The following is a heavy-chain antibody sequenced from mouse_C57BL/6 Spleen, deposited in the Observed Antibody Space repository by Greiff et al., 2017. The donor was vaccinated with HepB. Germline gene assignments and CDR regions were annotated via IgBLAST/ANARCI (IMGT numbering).Heavy chain of an antibody. J-gene: IGHJ4*01. CDR2: ISDGGSYT. CDR1: GFTFSSYA. Sequence: EVKLMESGGGLVKPGGSLKLSCAASGFTFSSYAMSWVRQTPEKRLEWVATISDGGSYTYYPDNVKGRFTISRDNAKNNLYLQMSHLKSEDTAMYDCARDRTGTRAMDYWGQGTSVTVSS. CDR3: ARDRTGTRAMDY. D-gene: IGHD4-1*01. V-gene: IGHV5-4*01.